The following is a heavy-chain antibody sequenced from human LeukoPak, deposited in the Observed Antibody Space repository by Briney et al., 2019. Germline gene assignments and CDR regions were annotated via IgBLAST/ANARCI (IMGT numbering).Heavy chain of an antibody. V-gene: IGHV4-39*01. CDR1: GAAVTSGAYY. Sequence: PSETLSLTCTVSGAAVTSGAYYWSWIRQHPGKGLEWIGSISYSGTTYYNPSLNRVTISVDTSKNQFSLMLSSVTAADTAVYFCARLYGSGSYYLNWGQGTLVTVSS. D-gene: IGHD3-10*01. CDR2: ISYSGTT. CDR3: ARLYGSGSYYLN. J-gene: IGHJ4*02.